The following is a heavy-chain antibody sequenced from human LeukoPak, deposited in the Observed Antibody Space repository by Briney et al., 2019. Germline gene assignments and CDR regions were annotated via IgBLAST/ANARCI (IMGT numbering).Heavy chain of an antibody. CDR2: TYYRSSWSN. J-gene: IGHJ4*02. CDR1: GDSVSSNSAS. D-gene: IGHD1-1*01. Sequence: SQTLSLTCAISGDSVSSNSASWNWIRQSPSRGLEWLGRTYYRSSWSNHYADSVLSRITIDPDTSRSQFSLHLKSVTPEDTAVYFCARQTDRYDYWGQGTLVTVSS. V-gene: IGHV6-1*01. CDR3: ARQTDRYDY.